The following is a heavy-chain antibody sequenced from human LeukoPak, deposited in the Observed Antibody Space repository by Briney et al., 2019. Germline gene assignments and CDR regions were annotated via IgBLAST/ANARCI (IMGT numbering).Heavy chain of an antibody. Sequence: SETLSLTCTVSGGSISSSSYYWGWIRQPPGKGLEWIGSIYYSGSTYYNPSLKSRVTISVDTSKNQFSLKLSSVAAADTAVYYCARDYGASNWNYVIAFDIWGQGTMVTVSS. CDR1: GGSISSSSYY. J-gene: IGHJ3*02. CDR3: ARDYGASNWNYVIAFDI. D-gene: IGHD1-7*01. V-gene: IGHV4-39*07. CDR2: IYYSGST.